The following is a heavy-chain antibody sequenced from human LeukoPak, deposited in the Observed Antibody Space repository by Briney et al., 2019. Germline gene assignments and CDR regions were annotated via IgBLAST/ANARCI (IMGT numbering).Heavy chain of an antibody. CDR1: GGSISSGGYS. D-gene: IGHD3-9*01. J-gene: IGHJ4*02. CDR2: IYHSGST. V-gene: IGHV4-30-2*01. CDR3: ARNRAYYDILDFDY. Sequence: SQTLSLTCAVSGGSISSGGYSWSWIRQPPGKGLEWIGYIYHSGSTYYNPSLKSRVTISVDRSKNQFSLKLSSVTAADTAVYYCARNRAYYDILDFDYWGQGTLVTVSS.